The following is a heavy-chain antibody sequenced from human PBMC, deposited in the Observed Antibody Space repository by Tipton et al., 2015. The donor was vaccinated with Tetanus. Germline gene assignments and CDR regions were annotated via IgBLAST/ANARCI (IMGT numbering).Heavy chain of an antibody. Sequence: QVQLVQSGPEVKKPGSSVTVSCKASGGSFGNYAITWVRQAPGQGLEWMGRIIPSLDTADYSSKFQGRVTVTADKSTTTAYMELSSLRSDDTAVYFCAREQGYFDYWGQGTLVTVSS. V-gene: IGHV1-69*09. CDR3: AREQGYFDY. J-gene: IGHJ4*02. CDR2: IIPSLDTA. CDR1: GGSFGNYA.